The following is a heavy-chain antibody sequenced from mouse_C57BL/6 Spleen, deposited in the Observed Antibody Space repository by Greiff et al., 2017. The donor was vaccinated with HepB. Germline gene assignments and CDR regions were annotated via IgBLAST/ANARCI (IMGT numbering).Heavy chain of an antibody. CDR2: IYPGSGNT. J-gene: IGHJ4*01. Sequence: QVQLQQSGPELVKPGASVKLSCKASGYSFTSYYIHWVKQRPGQGLEWIGWIYPGSGNTKYNEKFKGKATLTADTSSSTAYMQLSSLSSEDSAVYCCVFYYNNLDCAIDYWGQGTSVTVSS. V-gene: IGHV1-66*01. CDR1: GYSFTSYY. D-gene: IGHD2-5*01. CDR3: VFYYNNLDCAIDY.